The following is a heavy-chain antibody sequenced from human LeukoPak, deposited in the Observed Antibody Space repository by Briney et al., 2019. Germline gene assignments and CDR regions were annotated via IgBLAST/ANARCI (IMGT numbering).Heavy chain of an antibody. CDR1: GFTFSRHA. D-gene: IGHD3-10*01. Sequence: GGSLRLSCAPSGFTFSRHAMHWVRQAPGKGLEWVAIIAYDGSSTYYADSVKGRFTISRDNSNNTMWLQMNSLRGEDTAVYYCTGGYYYGSGSYEGFAAFDIWGQGTMVTVSS. CDR3: TGGYYYGSGSYEGFAAFDI. J-gene: IGHJ3*02. CDR2: IAYDGSST. V-gene: IGHV3-30*04.